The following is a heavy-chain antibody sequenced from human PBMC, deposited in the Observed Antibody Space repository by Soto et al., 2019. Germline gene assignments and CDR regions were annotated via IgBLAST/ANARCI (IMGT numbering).Heavy chain of an antibody. V-gene: IGHV4-30-2*01. D-gene: IGHD3-22*01. CDR2: IYHSGST. CDR3: ARVSYDSSGYRKEYYFDY. CDR1: GGSISSGGYS. J-gene: IGHJ4*02. Sequence: TSETLSLTCAVSGGSISSGGYSWSWIRQPPGKGLEWIGYIYHSGSTYYNPSLKSRVTISVDRSKNQFSLKLSSVTAADTAVYYCARVSYDSSGYRKEYYFDYWGQGTLVTVSS.